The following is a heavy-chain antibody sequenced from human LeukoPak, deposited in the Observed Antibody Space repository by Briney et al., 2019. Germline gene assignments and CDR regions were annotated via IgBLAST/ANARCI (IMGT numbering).Heavy chain of an antibody. CDR3: ARGSLSSGSHYGDY. V-gene: IGHV3-21*01. Sequence: PGGSLRLSCGASGFTFNTYSMSWVRQAPGKGLEWVSFISSGSHYIYYADSVKGRFTISRDNTKNSLFLQMNSLRAEDTAVYHCARGSLSSGSHYGDYWGRGTLVTVAS. D-gene: IGHD3-10*01. J-gene: IGHJ4*02. CDR1: GFTFNTYS. CDR2: ISSGSHYI.